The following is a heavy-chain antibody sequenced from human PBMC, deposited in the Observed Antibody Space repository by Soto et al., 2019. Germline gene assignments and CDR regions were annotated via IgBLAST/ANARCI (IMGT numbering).Heavy chain of an antibody. V-gene: IGHV3-30-3*01. D-gene: IGHD3-10*01. J-gene: IGHJ4*02. CDR2: ISYDGSNK. CDR3: AAGFGELPDY. CDR1: GFTFSSYA. Sequence: XGSLRLSCAASGFTFSSYAMHGVRQAPGKGLEWVAVISYDGSNKYYADSVKGRFTISRDNSKNTLYLQMNSLRAEDTAVYYCAAGFGELPDYWGQGTLVTVSS.